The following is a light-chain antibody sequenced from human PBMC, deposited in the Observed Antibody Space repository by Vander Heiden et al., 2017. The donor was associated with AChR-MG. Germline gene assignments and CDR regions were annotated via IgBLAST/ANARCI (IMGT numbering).Light chain of an antibody. CDR1: GSDVGGYQY. Sequence: QPALTQPASVSGSPGQTITIPCTGSGSDVGGYQYVSWYQPHPGKVPKLIIYDVINRPSGVSHRFSGSKSGNTASLTISGLQAEDEADYYCSSYSFTSTPYVFGSGTTVIVL. CDR3: SSYSFTSTPYV. V-gene: IGLV2-14*03. CDR2: DVI. J-gene: IGLJ1*01.